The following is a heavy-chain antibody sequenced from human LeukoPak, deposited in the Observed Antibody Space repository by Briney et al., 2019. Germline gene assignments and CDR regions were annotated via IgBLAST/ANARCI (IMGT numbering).Heavy chain of an antibody. D-gene: IGHD6-19*01. V-gene: IGHV3-53*01. CDR1: GFTVSNNY. Sequence: GGSLRLSCAASGFTVSNNYMTWVRQALGRGLEWVSVIYSGGITYYADSVKGRFTISRDNSKNTLYLQMNNLRAEDTAVYYCARDGGSGWLYTDYWGQGTLVTVSS. CDR3: ARDGGSGWLYTDY. J-gene: IGHJ4*02. CDR2: IYSGGIT.